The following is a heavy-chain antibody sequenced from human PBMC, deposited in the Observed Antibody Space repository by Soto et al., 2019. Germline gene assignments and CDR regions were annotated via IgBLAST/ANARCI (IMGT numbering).Heavy chain of an antibody. CDR2: ISAYNGNT. V-gene: IGHV1-18*04. Sequence: GASVKVSCKASGYTFTSYGISWVRQAPGQGLEWMGWISAYNGNTNYAQKLQGGVTMTTDTSTSTAYMELRSLRSDDTAVYYCARVKAGEGYYYYYGMDVWGQGTTVTVSS. CDR1: GYTFTSYG. CDR3: ARVKAGEGYYYYYGMDV. J-gene: IGHJ6*02. D-gene: IGHD7-27*01.